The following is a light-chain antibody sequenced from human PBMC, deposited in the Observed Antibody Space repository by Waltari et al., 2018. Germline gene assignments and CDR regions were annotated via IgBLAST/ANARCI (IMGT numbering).Light chain of an antibody. V-gene: IGKV3-20*01. CDR1: QSVSRA. J-gene: IGKJ1*01. CDR3: QHYLRLPVT. CDR2: GAS. Sequence: EIVLTQSPGPLSLSLGERATLSCRASQSVSRALAWYQQKPGQAPRLLIYGASTRATGIPDRFSGSGSVTDFSLTISRLEPDDFAVYYCQHYLRLPVTFGQGTTVEI.